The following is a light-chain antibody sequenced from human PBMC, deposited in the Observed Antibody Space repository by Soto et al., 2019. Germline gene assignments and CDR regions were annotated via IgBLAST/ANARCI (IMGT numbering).Light chain of an antibody. J-gene: IGKJ5*01. V-gene: IGKV3-15*01. CDR1: QRLSRN. CDR2: GPS. Sequence: EIVMTQYRATLSVARGERASLCCRASQRLSRNLAWCHHTPGQAPRHPLYGPSTSATGIPARSSGTGSGPEFTLTIGSLQSDDFAVHYCQQYNNWHSFRQGTPLEIK. CDR3: QQYNNWHS.